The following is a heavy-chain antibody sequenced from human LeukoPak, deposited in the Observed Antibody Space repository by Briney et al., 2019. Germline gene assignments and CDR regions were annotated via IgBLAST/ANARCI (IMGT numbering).Heavy chain of an antibody. J-gene: IGHJ4*02. CDR1: GDTFINYY. V-gene: IGHV1-46*01. D-gene: IGHD6-19*01. CDR3: ARPSYPIAVAGGQLGY. CDR2: INPSGTDT. Sequence: ASVKVSCKASGDTFINYYIHWVRQAPGQGLEWMGIINPSGTDTVYAEKFQGRVTMTRDMSTSTVYMELSSLRSEDTAVYYCARPSYPIAVAGGQLGYWGQGTLVTVSS.